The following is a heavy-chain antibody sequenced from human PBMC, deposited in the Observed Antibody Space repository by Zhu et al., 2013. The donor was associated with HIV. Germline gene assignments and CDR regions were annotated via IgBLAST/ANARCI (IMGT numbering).Heavy chain of an antibody. V-gene: IGHV1-2*02. Sequence: QVQLVQSGAEVKKPGASVKVSCKASGYTFTGHYIHWVRQAPGQGLEWMGWFSPYGGATNYAQKFQGRVSMTGDTTIHTAYMQLNRLIYDDTAVYYCARDERALDVWARGQWSPSLQ. J-gene: IGHJ3*01. D-gene: IGHD6-25*01. CDR2: FSPYGGAT. CDR3: ARDERALDV. CDR1: GYTFTGHY.